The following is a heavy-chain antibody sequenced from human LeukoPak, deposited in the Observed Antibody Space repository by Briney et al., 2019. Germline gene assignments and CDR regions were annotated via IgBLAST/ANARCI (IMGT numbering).Heavy chain of an antibody. J-gene: IGHJ4*02. D-gene: IGHD3-10*01. Sequence: GGSLRLSCAASGFTFSSYGMHWVRQAPGKGLEWVAVIWYDGSNKYYADSVKGRFTISRDNSKNTLYLQMNSLRAEDTAVYYCARDLPHMVRGVRRFDYWGQGTLVTVSS. V-gene: IGHV3-33*01. CDR3: ARDLPHMVRGVRRFDY. CDR1: GFTFSSYG. CDR2: IWYDGSNK.